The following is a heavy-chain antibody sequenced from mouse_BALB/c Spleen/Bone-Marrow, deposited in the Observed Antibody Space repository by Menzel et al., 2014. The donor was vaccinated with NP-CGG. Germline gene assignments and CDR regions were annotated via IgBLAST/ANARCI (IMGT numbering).Heavy chain of an antibody. V-gene: IGHV1-54*01. Sequence: VKLKESGAELVRPGTSVKVSCKASGYAFTNYLIEWVKRRPGQGLEWIGVINPGSGGTNYNKNFKGKATLTADKSSSSAYIQLIRLTSQDAEVYVCARHLRPAYAMDYWGQGTSVTVSS. D-gene: IGHD3-2*02. CDR3: ARHLRPAYAMDY. CDR2: INPGSGGT. J-gene: IGHJ4*01. CDR1: GYAFTNYL.